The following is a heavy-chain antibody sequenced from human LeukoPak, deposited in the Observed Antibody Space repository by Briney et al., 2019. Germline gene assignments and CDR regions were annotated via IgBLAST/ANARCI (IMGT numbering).Heavy chain of an antibody. J-gene: IGHJ6*03. CDR3: ARLGRYYYYMDV. CDR2: ISSSSSYI. V-gene: IGHV3-21*01. CDR1: GFSISSGY. Sequence: ETLSLTCAVSGFSISSGYFWGWIRQPPGKGLEWVSSISSSSSYIYYADSVKGRFTISRDNAKNSLYLQMNSLRAEDTAVYYCARLGRYYYYMDVWGKGTPVTVSS.